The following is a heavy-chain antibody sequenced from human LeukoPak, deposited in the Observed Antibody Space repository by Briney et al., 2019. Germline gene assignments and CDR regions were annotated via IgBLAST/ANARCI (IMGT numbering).Heavy chain of an antibody. CDR1: GGSVTSTNYY. J-gene: IGHJ4*02. V-gene: IGHV4-61*01. Sequence: SETLSLTCTVSGGSVTSTNYYWSWIRQPPGEGLQWIGYVSYTGIPTYNPSLKSRVTISLDTPKSQFSLQLSSVTAADTAVYYCATQQWIGTFHYWGQGALVTVSS. CDR2: VSYTGIP. CDR3: ATQQWIGTFHY. D-gene: IGHD3-10*01.